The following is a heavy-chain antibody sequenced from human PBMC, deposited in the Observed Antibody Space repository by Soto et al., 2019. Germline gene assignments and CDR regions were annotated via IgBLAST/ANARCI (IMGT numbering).Heavy chain of an antibody. J-gene: IGHJ4*02. Sequence: EVQLVESGGALVQPGGSLRLSCLGSGFTFNNYWMGWVRQAPGKGLEWVANIKYDSSETSYMDSVEGRFTIFRDNARNLLFLQMNSLRVEDTAMYYGAAWPRSSWFDFWGQGTLVSVSA. CDR1: GFTFNNYW. D-gene: IGHD6-13*01. CDR2: IKYDSSET. CDR3: AAWPRSSWFDF. V-gene: IGHV3-7*05.